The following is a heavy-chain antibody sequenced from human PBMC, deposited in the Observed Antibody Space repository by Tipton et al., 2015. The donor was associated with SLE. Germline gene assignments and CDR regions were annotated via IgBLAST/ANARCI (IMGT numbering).Heavy chain of an antibody. Sequence: SLRLSCAASGFTFSGSAMHWVRQASGKGLEWVGRIRSKAYSYATAYAASVKGRFTISRDDSKNTAYLQMNSLKTEDTAVYYCARASPYYDFWSGPLQAFDIWGQGTMVTVSS. J-gene: IGHJ3*02. CDR3: ARASPYYDFWSGPLQAFDI. V-gene: IGHV3-73*01. CDR1: GFTFSGSA. D-gene: IGHD3-3*01. CDR2: IRSKAYSYAT.